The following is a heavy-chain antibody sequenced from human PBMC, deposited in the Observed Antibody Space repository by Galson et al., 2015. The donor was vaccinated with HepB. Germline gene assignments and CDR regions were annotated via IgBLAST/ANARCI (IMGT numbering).Heavy chain of an antibody. Sequence: SLRLSCAASGFTFEAYAMHWVRQVPGKGLEWVSGICWNSDFTDYADSVRGRFTISRDNSKYSLYLQMNSLRTEDTALYYCVQDLTYYYGSGIYFVGMNARGQGTTVTV. J-gene: IGHJ6*02. D-gene: IGHD3-10*01. CDR3: VQDLTYYYGSGIYFVGMNA. CDR2: ICWNSDFT. V-gene: IGHV3-9*01. CDR1: GFTFEAYA.